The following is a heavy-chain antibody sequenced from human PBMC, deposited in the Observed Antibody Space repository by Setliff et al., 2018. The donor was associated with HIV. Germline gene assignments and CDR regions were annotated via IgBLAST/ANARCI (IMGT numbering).Heavy chain of an antibody. D-gene: IGHD3-22*01. CDR2: NYYSGTT. CDR1: GGSISSRTYY. CDR3: GKPFWTDYYDWRDTGAFDL. Sequence: SETLSLTCTVSGGSISSRTYYWGCIRQPPGKGLEWIGSNYYSGTTYYNPSLKSRVTISIDTAKNQFSLNLSSVTAGDTAVYYCGKPFWTDYYDWRDTGAFDLLGQGTMVTVSS. J-gene: IGHJ3*01. V-gene: IGHV4-39*01.